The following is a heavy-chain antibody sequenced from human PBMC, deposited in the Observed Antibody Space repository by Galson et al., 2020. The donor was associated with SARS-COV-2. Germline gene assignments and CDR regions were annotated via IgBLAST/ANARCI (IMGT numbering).Heavy chain of an antibody. CDR3: ASANHGLGYFDR. CDR2: MHHSGST. Sequence: ASETLSLTCIVSNYSITSGYHWGWIRQFPGKRLEWIGSMHHSGSTFDNPSLKSRVTISVDKSKNHFSLRLTSVTAADTALYFCASANHGLGYFDRWGQGTMVTVSS. CDR1: NYSITSGYH. J-gene: IGHJ4*02. D-gene: IGHD3-9*01. V-gene: IGHV4-38-2*02.